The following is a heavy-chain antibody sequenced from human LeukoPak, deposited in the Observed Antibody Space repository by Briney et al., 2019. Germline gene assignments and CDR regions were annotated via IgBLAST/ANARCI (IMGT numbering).Heavy chain of an antibody. CDR3: ARGAISGSYFSAFDY. D-gene: IGHD1-26*01. Sequence: SVKVSCKASGGTFSSYAISWVRQAPGQGLEWMGGIIPIFGTANYAQKFQGRVTITADESTSTAYMELSSLRSEDTAVYYCARGAISGSYFSAFDYWGQGTLVTVSS. CDR2: IIPIFGTA. CDR1: GGTFSSYA. J-gene: IGHJ4*02. V-gene: IGHV1-69*13.